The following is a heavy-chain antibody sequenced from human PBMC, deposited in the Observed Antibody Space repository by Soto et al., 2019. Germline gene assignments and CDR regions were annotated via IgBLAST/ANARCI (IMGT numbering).Heavy chain of an antibody. CDR3: ARGGKYIAYKNPSENYTSNTNV. Sequence: SETLSLTCTVSGGTISSYDLSWIRQPPGKGLEWIGYIYYSGSTNYNPSLKSRVTISVDTAKNQFPLKLSSVTAAETPVYSCARGGKYIAYKNPSENYTSNTNVGGKGPTVPASS. CDR2: IYYSGST. J-gene: IGHJ6*04. V-gene: IGHV4-59*01. D-gene: IGHD1-7*01. CDR1: GGTISSYD.